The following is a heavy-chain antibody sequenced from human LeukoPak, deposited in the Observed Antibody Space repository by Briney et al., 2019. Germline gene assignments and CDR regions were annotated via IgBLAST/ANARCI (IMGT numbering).Heavy chain of an antibody. Sequence: GGSLRLSCAVSGFTFTYYAMHWVRRAPGKGLEWVAVIWYDGSNKYYADSVKGRFTISRDNSKNTLYLQMNSLRAEDTAVYYCARAQRNYYDSSGYLDAFDIWGQGTMVTVSS. CDR1: GFTFTYYA. CDR2: IWYDGSNK. CDR3: ARAQRNYYDSSGYLDAFDI. D-gene: IGHD3-22*01. J-gene: IGHJ3*02. V-gene: IGHV3-33*08.